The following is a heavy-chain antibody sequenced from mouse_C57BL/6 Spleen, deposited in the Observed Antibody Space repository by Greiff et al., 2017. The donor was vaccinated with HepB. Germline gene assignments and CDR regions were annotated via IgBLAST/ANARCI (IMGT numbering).Heavy chain of an antibody. V-gene: IGHV6-6*01. CDR3: TIYYDYEGYFDV. J-gene: IGHJ1*03. CDR1: GFTFSDAW. CDR2: IRNKANNHAT. Sequence: EVQVVESGGGLVQPGGSMKLSCAASGFTFSDAWMDWVRQSPEKGLEWVAEIRNKANNHATYYAESVKGRFTISRDDSKSSVYLQMNSLRAEDTGIYYCTIYYDYEGYFDVWGTGTTVTVSS. D-gene: IGHD2-4*01.